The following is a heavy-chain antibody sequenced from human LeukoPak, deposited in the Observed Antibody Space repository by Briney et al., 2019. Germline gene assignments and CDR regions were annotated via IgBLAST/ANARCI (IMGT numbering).Heavy chain of an antibody. Sequence: SVKVSCQAFGYTVTGYYMHWVRQAPGQGLEWVGWINPTSGGTNYAQKFQGRLTMTRDTSISTAYMELSRLRSYDTAVYYCARENGDYWTRNYYYGMDVWGQGTTVTVSS. CDR2: INPTSGGT. V-gene: IGHV1-2*02. CDR1: GYTVTGYY. D-gene: IGHD4-17*01. CDR3: ARENGDYWTRNYYYGMDV. J-gene: IGHJ6*02.